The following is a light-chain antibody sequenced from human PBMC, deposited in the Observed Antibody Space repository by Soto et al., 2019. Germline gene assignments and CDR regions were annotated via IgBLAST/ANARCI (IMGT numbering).Light chain of an antibody. J-gene: IGLJ2*01. CDR2: EVT. V-gene: IGLV2-14*01. CDR3: TSYTSSTTLV. Sequence: QSALTQPASVSGSPGQSITISCTGTGSDVGFYKSVSWYQHHPGRAPKLIIYEVTNRPAGVSSRFSGSRSGNTASLTISGLQAEDEADYYCTSYTSSTTLVFGGGTKLTVL. CDR1: GSDVGFYKS.